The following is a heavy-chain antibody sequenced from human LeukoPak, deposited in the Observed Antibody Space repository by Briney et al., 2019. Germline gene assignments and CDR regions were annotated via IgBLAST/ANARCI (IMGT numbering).Heavy chain of an antibody. CDR3: ARGLRGSAYDILTAARGYGMDV. CDR2: IYSGGST. V-gene: IGHV3-53*04. CDR1: GFTVSSNY. J-gene: IGHJ6*02. D-gene: IGHD3-9*01. Sequence: GGSLRLSCAASGFTVSSNYMSWVRQAPGKGLEWVSVIYSGGSTYYADSVKGRFTISRHNSKNTLYLQMNSLRAEDTAVYYCARGLRGSAYDILTAARGYGMDVWGQGTTVTVSS.